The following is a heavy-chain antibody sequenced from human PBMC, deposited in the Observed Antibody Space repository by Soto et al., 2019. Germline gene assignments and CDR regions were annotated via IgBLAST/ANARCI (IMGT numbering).Heavy chain of an antibody. V-gene: IGHV4-61*08. CDR2: IYYSGST. D-gene: IGHD6-13*01. CDR1: GGSISSGGYY. CDR3: ARVSSSWGLVNYFDY. Sequence: SETLSLTCTVSGGSISSGGYYWSWIRQHPGKGLECIGYIYYSGSTNYNPSLKSRVTISVDTSKNQFSLKLSSVTAADTAVYYCARVSSSWGLVNYFDYWGQGTLVTVSS. J-gene: IGHJ4*02.